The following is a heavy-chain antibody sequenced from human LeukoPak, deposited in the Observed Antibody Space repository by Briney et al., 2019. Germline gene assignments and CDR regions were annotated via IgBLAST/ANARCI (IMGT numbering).Heavy chain of an antibody. CDR3: ARVPPPSSTSFTFDY. V-gene: IGHV3-74*01. CDR2: INSDGSST. J-gene: IGHJ4*02. CDR1: GFTFSSYW. D-gene: IGHD2-2*01. Sequence: GGPLRLSCAASGFTFSSYWMHWVRQAPWKRLVWVSRINSDGSSTSYADSVKGRFTISRDNAKNTLYLQMNSLRAEDTAVYYCARVPPPSSTSFTFDYWGQGTLVTVSS.